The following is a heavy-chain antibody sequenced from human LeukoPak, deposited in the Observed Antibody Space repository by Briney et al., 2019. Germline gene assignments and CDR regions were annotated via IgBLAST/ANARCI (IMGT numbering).Heavy chain of an antibody. CDR1: GGSFSGYY. D-gene: IGHD5-18*01. J-gene: IGHJ4*02. CDR3: ARHLMWIQLWLAYFDY. V-gene: IGHV4-34*01. Sequence: PSETLSLTCAVYGGSFSGYYWSWIRQPPGKGLEWIGEINHSGSTNYNPSLKSRVTISVDTSKNQFSLKLSSVTAADTAVYYCARHLMWIQLWLAYFDYWGQGTLVTVSS. CDR2: INHSGST.